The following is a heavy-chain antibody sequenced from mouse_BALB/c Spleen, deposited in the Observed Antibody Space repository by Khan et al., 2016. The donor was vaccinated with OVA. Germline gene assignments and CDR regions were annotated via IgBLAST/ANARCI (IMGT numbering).Heavy chain of an antibody. J-gene: IGHJ3*01. CDR2: VSTGGGYT. CDR3: ARLAYYYDSEGFAY. V-gene: IGHV5-6*01. D-gene: IGHD1-1*01. Sequence: EVMLVKSGGDLVKPGGSLKLSCAASGFTFSTYGMSWVRQTPDKRLEWVATVSTGGGYTYYPDSVKGRFTISRDNAKNTLYLQMSSLKSEDTAMFYCARLAYYYDSEGFAYWGQGTLVTVSA. CDR1: GFTFSTYG.